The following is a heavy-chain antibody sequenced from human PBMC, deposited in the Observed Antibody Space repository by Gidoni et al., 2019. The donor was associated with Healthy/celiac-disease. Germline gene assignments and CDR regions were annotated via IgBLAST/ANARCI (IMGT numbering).Heavy chain of an antibody. Sequence: QVQLQQWGAGLLKPSETLSLTCAAYGGSFSGYYWSWIRQPPGKGLEWIGEINHSGSTNYNPSLKSRVTISVDTSKNQFSLKLSSVTAADTAVYYCAKPTYYYYGMDVWGQGTTVTVSS. CDR3: AKPTYYYYGMDV. CDR2: INHSGST. CDR1: GGSFSGYY. V-gene: IGHV4-34*01. D-gene: IGHD4-17*01. J-gene: IGHJ6*02.